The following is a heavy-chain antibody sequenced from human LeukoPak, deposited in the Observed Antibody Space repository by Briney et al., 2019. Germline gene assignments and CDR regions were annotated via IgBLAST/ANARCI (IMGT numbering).Heavy chain of an antibody. J-gene: IGHJ4*02. V-gene: IGHV4-39*07. Sequence: SETLSLTCTVSGGSISSSSYYWGWIRQPPGKGLEWIGSIYYSGSTYYNPSLKSRVTISVDTSKNQFSLKLSSVTAADTAVYYCARVSPGGIVVVPAALYYFDYWGQGTLVTVSS. D-gene: IGHD2-2*01. CDR2: IYYSGST. CDR3: ARVSPGGIVVVPAALYYFDY. CDR1: GGSISSSSYY.